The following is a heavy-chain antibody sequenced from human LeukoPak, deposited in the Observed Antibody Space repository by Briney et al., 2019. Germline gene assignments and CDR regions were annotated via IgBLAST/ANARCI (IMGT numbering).Heavy chain of an antibody. CDR2: IRYDGSNK. D-gene: IGHD1-26*01. Sequence: GGSLRLSCAASGFTFSNYGVNWVRQAPGKGLEWVAFIRYDGSNKYYADSVKGRFIISRDNFKNTLYLQMNSLRPEDTAAYYCAKARSGGSWAFDIWGQGTMVTVSS. CDR3: AKARSGGSWAFDI. J-gene: IGHJ3*02. CDR1: GFTFSNYG. V-gene: IGHV3-30*02.